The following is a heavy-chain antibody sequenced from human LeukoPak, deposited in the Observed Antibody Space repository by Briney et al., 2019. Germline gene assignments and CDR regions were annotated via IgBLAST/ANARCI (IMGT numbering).Heavy chain of an antibody. J-gene: IGHJ4*02. CDR1: GFTFTSYA. Sequence: GGSLRLSCAASGFTFTSYAMNWVRQAPGKGLEWVSAISNSGGSTYYADSVKGRFTISRDNSKNTLYLQMNSLRAEDTAVYYCAKVPDCSTSSCYGQGFGFWGQGTLVTVSS. D-gene: IGHD2-2*01. CDR2: ISNSGGST. CDR3: AKVPDCSTSSCYGQGFGF. V-gene: IGHV3-23*01.